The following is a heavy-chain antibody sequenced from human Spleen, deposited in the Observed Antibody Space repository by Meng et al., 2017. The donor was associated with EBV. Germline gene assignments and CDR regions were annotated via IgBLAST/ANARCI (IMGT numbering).Heavy chain of an antibody. J-gene: IGHJ4*02. CDR2: IYPSGST. CDR1: GGSISSSNW. V-gene: IGHV4-4*02. CDR3: ARAPNDGYHPLGY. Sequence: QVQRQEAGPGLVKPSGTLSLTCAGSGGSISSSNWWSWVRQPPGKGLEWIGEIYPSGSTNYNPSLKSRVTISVDKSKNQFSLRLNSVTAADTAVYYCARAPNDGYHPLGYWGQGTLVTVSS. D-gene: IGHD5-24*01.